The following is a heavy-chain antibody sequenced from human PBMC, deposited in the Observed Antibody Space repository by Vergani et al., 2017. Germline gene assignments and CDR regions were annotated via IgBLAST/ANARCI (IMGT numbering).Heavy chain of an antibody. D-gene: IGHD5-12*01. Sequence: QVQLQESGPGLVKPSQTLSLTCTVSGGSISSGGYYWSWIRQPPGKGLEWIGYIYYSGSTYYNPSLKSRVTISVDTSKNQFSLKLSSVTAADTAVYYCARVGGYSGYKRSQYGYFDLGGRGTLVTVSS. CDR1: GGSISSGGYY. J-gene: IGHJ2*01. CDR3: ARVGGYSGYKRSQYGYFDL. V-gene: IGHV4-31*03. CDR2: IYYSGST.